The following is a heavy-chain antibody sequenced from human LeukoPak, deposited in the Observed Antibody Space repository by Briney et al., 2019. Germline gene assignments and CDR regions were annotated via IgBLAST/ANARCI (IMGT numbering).Heavy chain of an antibody. CDR2: IYYSGST. V-gene: IGHV4-39*07. J-gene: IGHJ4*02. D-gene: IGHD4-23*01. Sequence: SETLSLTCTVSGGSISSSSYYWGWIRQPPGKGLEWIVSIYYSGSTYYNPSLKSRVTISVDTSKNQFSLKLSSVTAADTAVYYCARDDYGGLVWGQGTLVTVSS. CDR3: ARDDYGGLV. CDR1: GGSISSSSYY.